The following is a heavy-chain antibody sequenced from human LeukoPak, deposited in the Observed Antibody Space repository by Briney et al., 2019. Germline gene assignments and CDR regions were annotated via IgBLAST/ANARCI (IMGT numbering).Heavy chain of an antibody. D-gene: IGHD3-10*01. Sequence: ASVKVSCKASGYTFTSYYMHWVRQAPGQGLEWMGIINPSGGSTSYAQKFQGRVTMTRDMSTSTVYMELSSLRSEDTAVYYCARAVIGLDAFDIWGQGTMVTVSS. CDR3: ARAVIGLDAFDI. CDR2: INPSGGST. CDR1: GYTFTSYY. J-gene: IGHJ3*02. V-gene: IGHV1-46*01.